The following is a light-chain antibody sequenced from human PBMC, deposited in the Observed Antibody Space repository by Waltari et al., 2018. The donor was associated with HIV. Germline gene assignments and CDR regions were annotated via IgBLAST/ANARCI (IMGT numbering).Light chain of an antibody. Sequence: QSALTQPASVSGSPGQSITISCTGTNADVGAYNYVSWYQQHPGKAPKLIIYEVTNRPSGISARFSGSKSGNTASLTISGLQAEDEADYHCSSWTTSTTRVFGGGTKVTVL. CDR1: NADVGAYNY. CDR3: SSWTTSTTRV. CDR2: EVT. V-gene: IGLV2-14*03. J-gene: IGLJ3*02.